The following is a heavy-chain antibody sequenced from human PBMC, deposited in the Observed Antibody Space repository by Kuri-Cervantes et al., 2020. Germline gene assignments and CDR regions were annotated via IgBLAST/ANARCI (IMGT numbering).Heavy chain of an antibody. V-gene: IGHV4-39*07. J-gene: IGHJ3*02. CDR3: ARERGTLRHDAFDI. CDR2: IYYSGST. Sequence: SETLSLTCTVSGGSISSSSDYWGWIRQPPGKGLEWIGSIYYSGSTNYNPSLKSRVTISVDTSKNQFSLKLSSVTAADTAVYYCARERGTLRHDAFDIWGQGTMVTVSS. D-gene: IGHD1-26*01. CDR1: GGSISSSSDY.